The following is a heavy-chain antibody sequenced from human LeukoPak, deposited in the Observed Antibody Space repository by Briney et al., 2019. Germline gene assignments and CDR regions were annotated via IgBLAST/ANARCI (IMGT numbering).Heavy chain of an antibody. CDR1: GYSFTSYW. CDR3: ARASYDFWSGYYTPFDY. V-gene: IGHV5-51*01. CDR2: IYPGDSDT. D-gene: IGHD3-3*01. J-gene: IGHJ4*02. Sequence: GESLKISCKGSGYSFTSYWIGWVRQMPGKGLEWMGIIYPGDSDTRYSPSFQGQVTISAGKSISTAYLQWSSLKASDTAMYYCARASYDFWSGYYTPFDYWGQGTLVTVSS.